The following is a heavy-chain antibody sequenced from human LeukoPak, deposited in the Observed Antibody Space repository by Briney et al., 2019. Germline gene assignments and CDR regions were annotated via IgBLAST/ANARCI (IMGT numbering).Heavy chain of an antibody. Sequence: GGSLRLSCAASGFNFARNAMSWVRQAPGKGLEWVSSIGGSGANIYYADSVQGRFTISRDNAKNLLFLQLNSLTADDTAVYYCVKDANYLHRSSYLIPFDYCGQGTLVTVSS. CDR2: IGGSGANI. D-gene: IGHD4/OR15-4a*01. CDR3: VKDANYLHRSSYLIPFDY. CDR1: GFNFARNA. V-gene: IGHV3-23*01. J-gene: IGHJ4*02.